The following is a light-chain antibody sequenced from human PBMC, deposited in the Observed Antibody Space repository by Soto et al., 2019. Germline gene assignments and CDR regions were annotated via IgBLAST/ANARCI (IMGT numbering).Light chain of an antibody. CDR3: QHCTDWPIP. J-gene: IGKJ5*01. V-gene: IGKV3-11*01. CDR1: QGISSY. CDR2: DAS. Sequence: EVVLTLPPANLSLSPGGRPTLSCRASQGISSYLAWYQQKPGQAPRLFIYDASNRATGIPARFSGSGSGTDFTLTSCSLEPEDFILYYSQHCTDWPIPLAEGTRLEIK.